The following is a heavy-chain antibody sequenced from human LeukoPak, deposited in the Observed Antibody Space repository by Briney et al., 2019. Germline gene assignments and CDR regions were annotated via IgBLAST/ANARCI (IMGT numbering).Heavy chain of an antibody. J-gene: IGHJ4*02. Sequence: PGGSLRLSCAASGFTFSSYWMHWVRQAPGKGVEWVSRINSDGTSTSYADSVKGRFAISRDNAKNTLYLQMNSLRAEDTAVYYCASWEVPAVMPQDYWGQGTLVTVSS. V-gene: IGHV3-74*01. D-gene: IGHD2-2*01. CDR1: GFTFSSYW. CDR3: ASWEVPAVMPQDY. CDR2: INSDGTST.